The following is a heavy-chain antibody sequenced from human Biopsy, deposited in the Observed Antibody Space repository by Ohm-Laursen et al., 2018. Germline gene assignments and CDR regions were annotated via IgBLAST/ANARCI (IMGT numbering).Heavy chain of an antibody. CDR3: AADADGYYTEFDY. CDR2: IVPILGHL. V-gene: IGHV1-69*04. Sequence: SVKVSCKTSGGPSSNYAFSWVRRAPGQGLEWVGRIVPILGHLNYAQRFQGRVSITADKSTTYVYMELSRLTSGDTAVYYCAADADGYYTEFDYWGPGTLVTVSS. CDR1: GGPSSNYA. J-gene: IGHJ4*02. D-gene: IGHD3-3*01.